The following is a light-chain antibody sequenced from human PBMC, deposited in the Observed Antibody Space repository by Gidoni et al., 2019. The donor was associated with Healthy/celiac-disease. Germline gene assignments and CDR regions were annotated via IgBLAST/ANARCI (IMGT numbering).Light chain of an antibody. CDR1: QGIRND. J-gene: IGKJ1*01. CDR2: AAS. CDR3: LQDYNCPRT. Sequence: AIQLTQSPSSLSASVGDRVTITCRASQGIRNDLGWYQQKPGKAPKLLIYAASSLQSGVPSRFSGSGSSTDFTLTISSLQPEDFATYYCLQDYNCPRTFGQGTKVEIK. V-gene: IGKV1-6*01.